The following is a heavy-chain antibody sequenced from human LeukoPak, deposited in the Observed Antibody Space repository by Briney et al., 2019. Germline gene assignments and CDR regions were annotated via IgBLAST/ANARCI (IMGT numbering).Heavy chain of an antibody. CDR1: GGSISSYY. CDR2: IYYSGGT. D-gene: IGHD3-22*01. CDR3: ARQGDYYAYYFDY. Sequence: SETLSLTCTVSGGSISSYYWSWIRQPPGKGLEWIGYIYYSGGTNYNPSLKSRVTISVDTSKNQFSLKLSSVTAADTAVYYCARQGDYYAYYFDYWGQGTLVTVSS. J-gene: IGHJ4*02. V-gene: IGHV4-59*08.